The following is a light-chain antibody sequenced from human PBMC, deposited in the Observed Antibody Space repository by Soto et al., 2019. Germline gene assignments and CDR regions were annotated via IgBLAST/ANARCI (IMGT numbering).Light chain of an antibody. Sequence: QSVLTQPPSVSGAPGQGVTIFCTGSTSNIGAGYDVHWYQQLPGTAPKLLIFNNDDRPSGVPARFSASKSGTSASLAITGLQAEDEADYYCQSYDSGLSACVFGGGTKLTVL. CDR2: NND. CDR3: QSYDSGLSACV. V-gene: IGLV1-40*01. J-gene: IGLJ2*01. CDR1: TSNIGAGYD.